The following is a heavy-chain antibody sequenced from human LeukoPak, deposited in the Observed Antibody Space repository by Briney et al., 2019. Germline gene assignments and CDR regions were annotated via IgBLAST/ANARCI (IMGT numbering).Heavy chain of an antibody. D-gene: IGHD4-17*01. CDR1: GFTFSDYY. CDR2: ISSSSSYT. J-gene: IGHJ5*02. CDR3: ARGSTVTTYFADWFDP. Sequence: PGGSLRLSCAASGFTFSDYYMSWIRQAPGKGLEWVSYISSSSSYTNYADSVKGRFTISRDNAKNSLYLQMNSLRAEDTAVYYCARGSTVTTYFADWFDPWGQGTLVTVSS. V-gene: IGHV3-11*06.